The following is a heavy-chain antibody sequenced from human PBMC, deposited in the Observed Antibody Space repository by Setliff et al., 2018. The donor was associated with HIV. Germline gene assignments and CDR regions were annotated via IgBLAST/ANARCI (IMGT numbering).Heavy chain of an antibody. CDR1: GGSISSHY. J-gene: IGHJ1*01. D-gene: IGHD3-22*01. Sequence: SETLSLTCTVSGGSISSHYWSWIRQPPGKGLEWIGSIYYSGSTNYNPSLNGRVTISVDTSNKNQFSLKLSSVTAADTAVYYCASGIVVGIYFQHWGQGTLVTVSS. CDR2: IYYSGST. CDR3: ASGIVVGIYFQH. V-gene: IGHV4-59*11.